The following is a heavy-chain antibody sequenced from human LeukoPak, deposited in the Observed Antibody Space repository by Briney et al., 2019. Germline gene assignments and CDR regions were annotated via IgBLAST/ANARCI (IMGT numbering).Heavy chain of an antibody. CDR2: ISTSGSTI. CDR3: AREAAGSTTVEFDY. V-gene: IGHV3-48*03. CDR1: GFTFSSYE. J-gene: IGHJ4*02. Sequence: GGSLRLSCAASGFTFSSYETNWVRQAPGKGLEWVSYISTSGSTIYYADPVKGRFTISRDNAKNSLYLQMNSLTAEDTAVYYCAREAAGSTTVEFDYWGQGTLVTVSS. D-gene: IGHD4-17*01.